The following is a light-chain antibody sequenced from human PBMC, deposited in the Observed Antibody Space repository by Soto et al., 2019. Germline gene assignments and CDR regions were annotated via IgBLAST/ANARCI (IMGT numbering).Light chain of an antibody. CDR1: SSDVGGYNF. CDR2: DVT. Sequence: QSVLTQSRSVSGSPGQSVTISCTGTSSDVGGYNFVSWFQQYPGKAPKLIIYDVTKRPSGVPDRFSGSKSGSTASLTISRLQTDDEADYYCCSYAGSYTHVFGTGTKVTVL. CDR3: CSYAGSYTHV. V-gene: IGLV2-11*01. J-gene: IGLJ1*01.